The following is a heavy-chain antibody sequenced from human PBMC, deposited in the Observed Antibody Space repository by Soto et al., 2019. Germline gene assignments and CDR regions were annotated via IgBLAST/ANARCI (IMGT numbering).Heavy chain of an antibody. Sequence: QVQLQESGPGLVKPSGTLSLTCAVSGGSISSSNWWSWVRQPPGKGLEWIGEIYHSGSTNYNPSLKIRATISVDKSRNQFSLSLSSVTAAETAVYYCARRWGEGRVDYWGQGTLVSVSS. CDR2: IYHSGST. D-gene: IGHD3-10*01. CDR3: ARRWGEGRVDY. CDR1: GGSISSSNW. J-gene: IGHJ4*02. V-gene: IGHV4-4*02.